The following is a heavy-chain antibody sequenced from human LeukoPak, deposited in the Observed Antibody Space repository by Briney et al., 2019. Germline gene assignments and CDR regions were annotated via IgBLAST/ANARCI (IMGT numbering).Heavy chain of an antibody. V-gene: IGHV1-69*13. CDR1: GGTFSSYD. Sequence: ASVKVSCKASGGTFSSYDISWVRQAPGQGLEWRGGITPIFGTAKYAQKFQGRVTITAVESMSTAYMELSSLRSEDTAVYYCARGWLAETTVVTPYNYWGQGTLVTVSS. CDR2: ITPIFGTA. D-gene: IGHD4-23*01. J-gene: IGHJ4*02. CDR3: ARGWLAETTVVTPYNY.